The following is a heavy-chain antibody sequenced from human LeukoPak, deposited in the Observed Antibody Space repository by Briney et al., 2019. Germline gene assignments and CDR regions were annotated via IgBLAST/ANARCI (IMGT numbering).Heavy chain of an antibody. Sequence: ASVMVSCKASGYTFTSYDINWVRQATGQGLEWMGWMNPNSGNTGYAQKFQGRVTITRNTSISTAYMELSSLRSEDTAVYYCARDSYCSGGSCYSKYNWFDPWGQGTLVTVSS. J-gene: IGHJ5*02. CDR3: ARDSYCSGGSCYSKYNWFDP. CDR1: GYTFTSYD. V-gene: IGHV1-8*03. D-gene: IGHD2-15*01. CDR2: MNPNSGNT.